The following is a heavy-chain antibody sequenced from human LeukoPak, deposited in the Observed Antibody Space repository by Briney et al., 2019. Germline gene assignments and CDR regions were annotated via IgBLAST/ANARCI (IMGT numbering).Heavy chain of an antibody. D-gene: IGHD2-2*02. V-gene: IGHV3-30*18. CDR1: GFTFSSYW. CDR2: ISYDGSNK. Sequence: GGSLRLSCAASGFTFSSYWMNWVRQAPGKGLEWVAVISYDGSNKYYADSVKGRFTISRDNSKNTLYLQMNSLRAEDTAVYYCAKDFGCSSTSCYTGYYYGMDVWGQGTTVTVSS. CDR3: AKDFGCSSTSCYTGYYYGMDV. J-gene: IGHJ6*02.